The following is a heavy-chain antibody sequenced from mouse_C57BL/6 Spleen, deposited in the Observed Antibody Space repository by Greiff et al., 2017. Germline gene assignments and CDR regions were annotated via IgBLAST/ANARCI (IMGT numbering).Heavy chain of an antibody. D-gene: IGHD2-12*01. CDR3: ARGGRELLRFAY. V-gene: IGHV5-9*01. CDR2: ISGGGGNT. Sequence: EVQVVESGGGLVKPGGSLKLSCAASGFTFSSYTMSWVRQTPEKRLEWVATISGGGGNTYYPDSVKGRFTISRDNAKNPLYLQMSSLRSEDTALYYCARGGRELLRFAYWGQGTLVTVSA. J-gene: IGHJ3*01. CDR1: GFTFSSYT.